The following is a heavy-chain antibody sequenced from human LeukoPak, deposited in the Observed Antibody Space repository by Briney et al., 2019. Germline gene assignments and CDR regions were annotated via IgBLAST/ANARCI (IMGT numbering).Heavy chain of an antibody. CDR2: ISYSGST. CDR3: VRLQPNTGEWAFDI. Sequence: SETLSLTCTVSGASISSYYWSWIRQPPGKGLEWIGYISYSGSTNYNPSLKSRVTISVDTSKNQLSLKLSSVTAADTAVYHCVRLQPNTGEWAFDIWGQGTMVSVSS. D-gene: IGHD1-1*01. J-gene: IGHJ3*02. CDR1: GASISSYY. V-gene: IGHV4-59*01.